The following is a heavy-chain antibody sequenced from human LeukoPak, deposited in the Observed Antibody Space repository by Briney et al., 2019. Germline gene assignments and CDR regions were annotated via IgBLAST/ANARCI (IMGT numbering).Heavy chain of an antibody. CDR2: ISSSGSTI. V-gene: IGHV3-48*03. Sequence: GGSLRLSCAASGFTFSSSEMNWVREAPGEGLEWVSYISSSGSTIYYAESVKGRFTISRDNAKNSLYLQMNSLRAEDTAVYYCARANEVGAFDIWGQGTMVTVSS. CDR3: ARANEVGAFDI. J-gene: IGHJ3*02. D-gene: IGHD4/OR15-4a*01. CDR1: GFTFSSSE.